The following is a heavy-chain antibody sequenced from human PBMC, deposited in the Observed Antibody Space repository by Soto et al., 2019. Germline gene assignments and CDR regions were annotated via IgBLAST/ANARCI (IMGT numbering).Heavy chain of an antibody. Sequence: SVKVSCKASGGTFSSYAISWVRQAPGQGLEWMGGIIPIFGTANYAQKFQGRVTITADESTSTAYMELSSLRSEDTAVYYCAREGAAVVVAANAFDIWGQGTMVTVSS. J-gene: IGHJ3*02. CDR2: IIPIFGTA. CDR3: AREGAAVVVAANAFDI. D-gene: IGHD2-15*01. CDR1: GGTFSSYA. V-gene: IGHV1-69*13.